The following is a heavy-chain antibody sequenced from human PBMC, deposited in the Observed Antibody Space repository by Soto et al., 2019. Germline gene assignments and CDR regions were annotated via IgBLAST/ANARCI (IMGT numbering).Heavy chain of an antibody. CDR1: GFTFGSYS. J-gene: IGHJ4*02. V-gene: IGHV3-21*01. D-gene: IGHD3-10*01. Sequence: PGGSLRLSCAVSGFTFGSYSMNWVRQAPGKGLEWVSSISTSSSYIYYADSVKGRFTISRDNAKNSLYLQMNNLRAEDTAVYYCAIGHGSAIWGQGTLVTVSS. CDR3: AIGHGSAI. CDR2: ISTSSSYI.